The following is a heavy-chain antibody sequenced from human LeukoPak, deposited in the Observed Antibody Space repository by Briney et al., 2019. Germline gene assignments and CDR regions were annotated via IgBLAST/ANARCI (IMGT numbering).Heavy chain of an antibody. CDR2: VWSDGSTK. D-gene: IGHD1-14*01. CDR1: AFTFSRYG. CDR3: TRALTGYFDY. J-gene: IGHJ4*02. Sequence: GRSLRLSCAASAFTFSRYGMHWVRQAPGMRLEWVAVVWSDGSTKYYGDPVKGRFTISRDNSKNTVYLQMNSLRVEDTAVYYCTRALTGYFDYWGQGTQVTVSS. V-gene: IGHV3-33*01.